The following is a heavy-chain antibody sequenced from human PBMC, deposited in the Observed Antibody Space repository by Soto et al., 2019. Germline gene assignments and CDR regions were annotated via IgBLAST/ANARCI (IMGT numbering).Heavy chain of an antibody. Sequence: EVQLVESGGGLVKPGGSLRLSCAASGFTFSTSIMNWVRQAPGQGLEWLSSISSTSTYTYYAASVRGRFTISRDNAKNSLYLQMNGLTAEDTAVYYCARVGSPGYCSGGFCPPPDYWGQGTLVTVSS. J-gene: IGHJ4*02. CDR1: GFTFSTSI. V-gene: IGHV3-21*02. CDR2: ISSTSTYT. D-gene: IGHD2-15*01. CDR3: ARVGSPGYCSGGFCPPPDY.